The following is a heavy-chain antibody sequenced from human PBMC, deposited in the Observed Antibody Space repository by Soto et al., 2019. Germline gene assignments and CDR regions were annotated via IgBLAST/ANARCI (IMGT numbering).Heavy chain of an antibody. CDR2: INHSGST. CDR3: ARGRVYYGDDY. Sequence: PSETLSLTCAVYGGSFSGYYWSWIRQPPGKGLEWIGEINHSGSTNYNPSLKSRVTISVDTSKNQFSLKLSSVTAADTAVYYCARGRVYYGDDYWGPATLGTVSS. D-gene: IGHD4-17*01. V-gene: IGHV4-34*01. J-gene: IGHJ4*02. CDR1: GGSFSGYY.